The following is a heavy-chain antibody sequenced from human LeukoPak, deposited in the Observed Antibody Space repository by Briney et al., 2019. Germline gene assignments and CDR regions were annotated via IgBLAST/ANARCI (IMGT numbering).Heavy chain of an antibody. CDR2: IYIDART. V-gene: IGHV3-NL1*01. J-gene: IGHJ3*01. D-gene: IGHD2-21*02. CDR3: ARHLSGECTTDCYSPDAYDL. Sequence: GGSLRPSCAASGFTFSSYGMHWVRQAPGKGLEWVSTIYIDARTYYADSVKGRFTLSRDYSKNTLFLQMNSLRAEDTALYYCARHLSGECTTDCYSPDAYDLWGQGIMVTVSS. CDR1: GFTFSSYG.